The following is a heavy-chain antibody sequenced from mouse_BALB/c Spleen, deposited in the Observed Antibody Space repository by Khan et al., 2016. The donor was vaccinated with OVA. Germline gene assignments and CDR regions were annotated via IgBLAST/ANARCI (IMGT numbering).Heavy chain of an antibody. D-gene: IGHD1-1*01. CDR3: ARLAYYYDSEGFAY. CDR2: ISSGGSYT. J-gene: IGHJ3*01. Sequence: EVELVESGGDLVKPEGSLKLSCAASGFTFSTYGMSWVRQTPDKRLEWVATISSGGSYTYYPDSVQGRFIISRDNAKNTLYLQMSSLKSEDTAMFYCARLAYYYDSEGFAYWGQGTLVTVPA. V-gene: IGHV5-6*01. CDR1: GFTFSTYG.